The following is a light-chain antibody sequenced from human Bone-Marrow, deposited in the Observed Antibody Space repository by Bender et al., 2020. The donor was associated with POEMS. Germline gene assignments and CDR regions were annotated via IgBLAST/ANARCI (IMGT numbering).Light chain of an antibody. CDR1: SSDVGSYNL. J-gene: IGLJ3*02. CDR3: GSYTRSSTLV. V-gene: IGLV2-14*02. Sequence: QSALTQPASVSGSPGQSITISCTGTSSDVGSYNLVSWYQQHPGKAPKVMIYEGSKRPSGVSNRFSGSKSDNTASLTISGLQAEDEADYYCGSYTRSSTLVFGGGTKLTVL. CDR2: EGS.